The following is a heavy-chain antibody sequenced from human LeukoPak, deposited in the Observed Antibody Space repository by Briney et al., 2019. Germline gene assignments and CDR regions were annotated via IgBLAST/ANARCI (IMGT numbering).Heavy chain of an antibody. V-gene: IGHV3-30*04. D-gene: IGHD3-10*01. CDR3: ARDVGSGSYYPTGGYFDY. J-gene: IGHJ4*02. CDR1: GFTFSSYA. CDR2: ISYDGSNK. Sequence: PGGFLRLSCAASGFTFSSYAMHWVRQAPGKGLEWVAVISYDGSNKYYADSVKGRFTISRDNSKNTLYLQMNSLRAEDTAVYYCARDVGSGSYYPTGGYFDYWGQGTLVTVSS.